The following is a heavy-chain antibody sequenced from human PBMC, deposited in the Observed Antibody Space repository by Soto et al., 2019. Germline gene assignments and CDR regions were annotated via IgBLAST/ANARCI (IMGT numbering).Heavy chain of an antibody. CDR1: GFGFSNYF. CDR2: VPGDGTRA. CDR3: ARENWYSLDA. J-gene: IGHJ6*02. V-gene: IGHV3-74*01. D-gene: IGHD6-13*01. Sequence: EVQLAESGGGSVQPGGSLRLSCAASGFGFSNYFMAWVRQAPWKELESVAHVPGDGTRASYADSVRGRFTISRDNAKNTLYLQMNSLRDEDTAMYYCARENWYSLDAWGQGTAVTVSS.